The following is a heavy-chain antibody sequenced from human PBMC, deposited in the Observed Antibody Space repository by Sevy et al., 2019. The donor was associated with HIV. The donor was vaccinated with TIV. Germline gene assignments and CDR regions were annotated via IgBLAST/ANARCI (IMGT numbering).Heavy chain of an antibody. CDR1: GFTFSTYS. CDR3: AREEGLNWFDS. V-gene: IGHV3-23*01. Sequence: GESLKISCAASGFTFSTYSMTWVRQAPGKGLEWVSSISGSGTSTYFADFVEGRFTISRDNSKNTFYLQMNSLTVEDTAIYYCAREEGLNWFDSWGQGTLVTVSS. CDR2: ISGSGTST. J-gene: IGHJ5*01.